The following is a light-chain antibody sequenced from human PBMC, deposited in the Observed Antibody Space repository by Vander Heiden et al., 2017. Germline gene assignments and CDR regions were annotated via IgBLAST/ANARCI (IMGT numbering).Light chain of an antibody. J-gene: IGKJ5*01. CDR2: WAS. CDR1: QSVLYSSNNKNY. CDR3: QQDYSTGVT. Sequence: DIVMTQSPDSLAVSLGERATINCKSSQSVLYSSNNKNYLAWYQQKPGQPPKLLIYWASTRESGVPDRFSGSGSGTDFTLTISSLQAEDVAVYYCQQDYSTGVTFGQGTQLEIK. V-gene: IGKV4-1*01.